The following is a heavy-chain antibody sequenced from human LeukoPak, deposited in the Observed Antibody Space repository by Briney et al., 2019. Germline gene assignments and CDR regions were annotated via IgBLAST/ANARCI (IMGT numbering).Heavy chain of an antibody. D-gene: IGHD2-21*01. CDR3: ARESTPDIIPYFDY. V-gene: IGHV4-30-4*01. Sequence: PSETLSLTCTVSGGSISSGDYYWSWIRQPPGKGLEWIGYIYYSGSTYYNPPLKSRVTISVDTSKNQFSLKLSSVTAADTAVYYCARESTPDIIPYFDYWGQGTLVTVSS. CDR1: GGSISSGDYY. J-gene: IGHJ4*02. CDR2: IYYSGST.